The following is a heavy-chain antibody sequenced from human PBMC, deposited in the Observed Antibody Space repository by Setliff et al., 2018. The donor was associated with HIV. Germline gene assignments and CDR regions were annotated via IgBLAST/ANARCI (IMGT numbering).Heavy chain of an antibody. J-gene: IGHJ5*02. D-gene: IGHD1-26*01. CDR3: ARHRGRVGATSDL. CDR1: GGSISNSNYY. Sequence: TCTVSGGSISNSNYYWGWIRQPPGKGLEWIASIYYSGSLYYNPSLTSRVAISVDTSNNRISLNLRSVTAADTAVYYCARHRGRVGATSDLWGQGAPVTVSS. V-gene: IGHV4-39*01. CDR2: IYYSGSL.